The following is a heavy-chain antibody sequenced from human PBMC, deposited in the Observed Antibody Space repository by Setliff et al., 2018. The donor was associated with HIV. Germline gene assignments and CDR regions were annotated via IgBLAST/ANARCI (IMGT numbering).Heavy chain of an antibody. CDR1: GFTFINYW. CDR3: ARDEGYNYGHTYFDY. J-gene: IGHJ4*02. CDR2: IKQDGSEK. Sequence: PGESPKISCSASGFTFINYWMSWVRQAPGKGLEWVASIKQDGSEKSYVDSVKGRFTISRDNAKNSLSLQMNSLRAEDAAFYYCARDEGYNYGHTYFDYWGQGALVTVSS. D-gene: IGHD5-18*01. V-gene: IGHV3-7*01.